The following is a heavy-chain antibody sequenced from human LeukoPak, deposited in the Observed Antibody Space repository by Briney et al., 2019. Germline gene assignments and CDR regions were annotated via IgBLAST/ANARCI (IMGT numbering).Heavy chain of an antibody. CDR3: ARAEAVTMVRGVITEYNWFDP. J-gene: IGHJ5*02. CDR1: GYTLTELS. Sequence: GASVKVSCKVSGYTLTELSMHWVRQAPGKGLEWMGGFDPEDGETIYAQKFQGRVTITADESTSTAYMELSSLRSEDTAVYYCARAEAVTMVRGVITEYNWFDPWGQGTLVTVSS. CDR2: FDPEDGET. V-gene: IGHV1-24*01. D-gene: IGHD3-10*01.